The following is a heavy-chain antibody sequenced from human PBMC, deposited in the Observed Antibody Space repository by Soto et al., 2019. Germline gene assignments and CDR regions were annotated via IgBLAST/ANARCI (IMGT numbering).Heavy chain of an antibody. CDR2: ISYDGSNK. CDR1: GFTFSSYG. D-gene: IGHD3-10*01. CDR3: AKDRSPGGRGANWFDP. V-gene: IGHV3-30*18. Sequence: GGSLRLSCAASGFTFSSYGMHWVRQAPGKGLEWVAVISYDGSNKYYADSVKGRFTISRDNSKNTLYLQMNSLRAEDTAVYYCAKDRSPGGRGANWFDPWGQGTLVTVSS. J-gene: IGHJ5*02.